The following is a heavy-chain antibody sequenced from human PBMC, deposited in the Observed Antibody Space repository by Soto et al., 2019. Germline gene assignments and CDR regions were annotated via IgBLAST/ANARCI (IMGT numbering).Heavy chain of an antibody. CDR3: AREGYYDSSGYHTRGPHNWFDP. CDR2: IYYSGST. CDR1: GGSISSSSYY. V-gene: IGHV4-61*01. Sequence: SETLSLTCTVSGGSISSSSYYWGWIRQPPGKGLEWIGYIYYSGSTNYNPSLKSRVTISVDTSKNQFSLKLSSVTAADTAVYYCAREGYYDSSGYHTRGPHNWFDPWGQGTLVTVSS. D-gene: IGHD3-22*01. J-gene: IGHJ5*02.